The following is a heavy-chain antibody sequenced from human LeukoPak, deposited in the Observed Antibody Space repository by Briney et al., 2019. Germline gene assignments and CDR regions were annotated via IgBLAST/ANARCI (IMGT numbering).Heavy chain of an antibody. CDR3: ASNPYSGYDYSWGY. J-gene: IGHJ4*02. CDR1: GGSFSGYY. D-gene: IGHD5-12*01. V-gene: IGHV4-34*01. Sequence: SETLSLTCAVYGGSFSGYYWSWIRQPPGKGLEWIGEINHSGSTNYNLSLKSRVTISVDTSKNQFSLKLSSVTAADTAVYYCASNPYSGYDYSWGYWGQGTLVTVSS. CDR2: INHSGST.